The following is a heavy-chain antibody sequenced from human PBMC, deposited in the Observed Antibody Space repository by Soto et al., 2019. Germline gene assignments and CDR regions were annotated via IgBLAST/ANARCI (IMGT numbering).Heavy chain of an antibody. D-gene: IGHD3-3*01. V-gene: IGHV1-46*01. CDR3: ARAPSSDYGMDV. CDR2: INPSGGST. J-gene: IGHJ6*02. Sequence: SVKVSCKASVCTFPSYYIHWVRQAPGQGLEWMGIINPSGGSTTYARKFQGRVSMTRDTSTSTDYMELTSLRSEDTAVFYCARAPSSDYGMDVWGQGTTATVSS. CDR1: VCTFPSYY.